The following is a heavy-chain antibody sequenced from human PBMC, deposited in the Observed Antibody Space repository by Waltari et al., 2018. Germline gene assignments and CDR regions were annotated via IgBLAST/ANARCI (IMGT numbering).Heavy chain of an antibody. CDR3: ARAGTAGLYYMDV. D-gene: IGHD1-1*01. CDR2: IYYSGST. Sequence: QVQLQESGPGLVKPSETLSLTCTVSGGSISSYYWSWIRQPPGKGLEWIGYIYYSGSTNYNPSLKSRVTISVDTSKNQFSLKLSSVTAADTAVYYCARAGTAGLYYMDVWGKGTTVTVSS. CDR1: GGSISSYY. J-gene: IGHJ6*03. V-gene: IGHV4-59*01.